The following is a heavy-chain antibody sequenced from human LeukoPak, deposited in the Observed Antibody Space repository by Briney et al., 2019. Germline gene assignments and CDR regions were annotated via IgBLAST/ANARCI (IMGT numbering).Heavy chain of an antibody. D-gene: IGHD3-22*01. J-gene: IGHJ4*02. CDR1: GGYFSGYY. V-gene: IGHV4-34*01. CDR2: INHSGST. CDR3: AIMRLGYYDSSGYKRYYFDY. Sequence: SETLSLTCAVYGGYFSGYYWSWIRQPPGKGLEWIGEINHSGSTNYNPSLKSRVTISVDTSKNQFSLKLSSVTAADTAVYYCAIMRLGYYDSSGYKRYYFDYWGQGTLVTVSS.